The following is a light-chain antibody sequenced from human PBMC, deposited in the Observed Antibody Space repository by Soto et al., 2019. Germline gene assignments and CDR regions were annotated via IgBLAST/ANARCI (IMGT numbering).Light chain of an antibody. J-gene: IGLJ1*01. Sequence: QSVLTQPPSANGSPGESVDLSCTGTSSDVGGYNYVSWYQQHPGKAPKLMIYEVSNRPSGVSSRFSGSKSGNTASLTISGLQAEDEAHYYCTTYTTSGTYVFGTGTKVTVL. CDR3: TTYTTSGTYV. CDR1: SSDVGGYNY. CDR2: EVS. V-gene: IGLV2-14*01.